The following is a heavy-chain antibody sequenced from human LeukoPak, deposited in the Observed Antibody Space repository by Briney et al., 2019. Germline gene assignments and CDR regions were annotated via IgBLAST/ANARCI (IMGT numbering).Heavy chain of an antibody. J-gene: IGHJ4*02. CDR3: ARVPWMISGSYRNDDFDC. V-gene: IGHV3-23*01. Sequence: AGGSLRLSCAASGFTFSKYAMSWVRQAPGKGLEWVSVISGSGGSTNYADSVKGRFTISRDNSKNSLYLQMNSLRAEDTAVYYCARVPWMISGSYRNDDFDCWGQGTLVTVSS. CDR1: GFTFSKYA. CDR2: ISGSGGST. D-gene: IGHD1-26*01.